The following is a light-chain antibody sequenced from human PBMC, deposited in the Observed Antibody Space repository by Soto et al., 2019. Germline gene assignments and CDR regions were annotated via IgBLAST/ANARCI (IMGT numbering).Light chain of an antibody. CDR2: GAS. J-gene: IGKJ3*01. Sequence: EIMMTQSPGTLSVSPGEGATLSCTASQSGNLNLAWYQHKPGQPPRLLLYGASTRAPGIRVRFRGSGSGTKFTHTIISLQSKDSAVYYCHQYNSWPRGTFGPGTKVEIK. CDR1: QSGNLN. V-gene: IGKV3-15*01. CDR3: HQYNSWPRGT.